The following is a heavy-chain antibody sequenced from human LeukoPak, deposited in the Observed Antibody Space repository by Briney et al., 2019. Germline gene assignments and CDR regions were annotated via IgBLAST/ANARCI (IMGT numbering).Heavy chain of an antibody. CDR1: GFTFSSYA. D-gene: IGHD5-18*01. CDR3: AKDIDVDTAMGPLSVDY. Sequence: PGGSLRLSCAASGFTFSSYAMSWVRQAPGKGLEWVSAISGSGGSTYYADSVKGRFTISRDNSKNTLYLQMNSLRAEDTAVYYCAKDIDVDTAMGPLSVDYWGQGTLVTVSS. CDR2: ISGSGGST. J-gene: IGHJ4*02. V-gene: IGHV3-23*01.